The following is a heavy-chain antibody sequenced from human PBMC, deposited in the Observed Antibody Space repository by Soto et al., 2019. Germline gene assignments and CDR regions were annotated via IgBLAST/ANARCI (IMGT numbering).Heavy chain of an antibody. CDR2: ISYDGSNK. V-gene: IGHV3-30*18. Sequence: QVQLVESGGGVVQPGRSLRLSCAASGFTFSSYGMHWVRQAPGKGLEWVAVISYDGSNKYYADSVKGRFTISRDNSKNTLYLQMNSLRAEDTAVYYCAKDESSGPPANWGQGTLVTVSS. CDR1: GFTFSSYG. CDR3: AKDESSGPPAN. J-gene: IGHJ4*02. D-gene: IGHD2-2*01.